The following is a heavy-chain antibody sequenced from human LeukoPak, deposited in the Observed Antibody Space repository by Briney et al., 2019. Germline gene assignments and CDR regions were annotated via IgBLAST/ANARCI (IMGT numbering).Heavy chain of an antibody. CDR2: INYSGST. V-gene: IGHV4-59*01. CDR3: ARGHYGDYIHDAFDM. Sequence: SETLSLTCTVSGDSISIYYWSWLRQPPGKGLEWIGYINYSGSTYYNPSLKSRITISLDTSKNQFSLKLSSVTAADTAMYHCARGHYGDYIHDAFDMWGQGTMVTVSS. D-gene: IGHD4-17*01. CDR1: GDSISIYY. J-gene: IGHJ3*02.